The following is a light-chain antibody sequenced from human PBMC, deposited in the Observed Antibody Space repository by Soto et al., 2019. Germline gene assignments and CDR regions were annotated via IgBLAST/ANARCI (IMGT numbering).Light chain of an antibody. CDR1: QSISSW. J-gene: IGKJ5*01. CDR2: AAS. V-gene: IGKV1-5*01. Sequence: DIQMTQSPSTLSASVGDRVTITCRASQSISSWLAWYQQKPGKAPKLLIYAASSLQSGVPSRFSGSGSGTDFTLTISSLQPEDFAVYYCQQYNNWLITFGQGTRLEIK. CDR3: QQYNNWLIT.